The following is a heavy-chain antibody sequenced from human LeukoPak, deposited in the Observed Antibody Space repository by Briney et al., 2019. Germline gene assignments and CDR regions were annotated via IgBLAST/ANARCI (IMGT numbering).Heavy chain of an antibody. CDR1: GFTFSSYS. J-gene: IGHJ3*02. D-gene: IGHD1-26*01. CDR2: ISSSSSYI. V-gene: IGHV3-21*01. CDR3: ARNRGGGSYDAFDI. Sequence: PGGSLRLSCAASGFTFSSYSMNWVRQAAGKGLEWVSSISSSSSYIYYADSVKGRFTISRDNAKNSLYLQMNSLRAEDTAVYYCARNRGGGSYDAFDIWGQGTVVTVSS.